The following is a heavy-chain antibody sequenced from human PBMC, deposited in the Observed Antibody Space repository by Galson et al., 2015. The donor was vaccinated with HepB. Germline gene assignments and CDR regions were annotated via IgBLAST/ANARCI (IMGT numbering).Heavy chain of an antibody. CDR3: TRVRHLARGMDV. Sequence: CAISGDSVSTNIVAWNRIGQSPSRGLEWLGRTYYRSKWYNDYAVSVQSRITINPDTSRNQFSLQLNSVTPEDTGVYYCTRVRHLARGMDVWGQGTTVTVSS. J-gene: IGHJ6*02. CDR1: GDSVSTNIVA. V-gene: IGHV6-1*01. D-gene: IGHD5-12*01. CDR2: TYYRSKWYN.